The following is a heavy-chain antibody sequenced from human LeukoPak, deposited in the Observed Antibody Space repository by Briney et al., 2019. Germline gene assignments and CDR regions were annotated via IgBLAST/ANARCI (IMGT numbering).Heavy chain of an antibody. Sequence: SETLSLTCTVSGGSISSHYWSWIRQPPGKGLEWIGYIYYSGSTNYNPSLKSRVTISVDTSNNQFSLKLSSVTAADTAVYYCAREGMATRTFDYWGQGTLVTVSS. D-gene: IGHD5-24*01. CDR1: GGSISSHY. V-gene: IGHV4-59*11. CDR3: AREGMATRTFDY. CDR2: IYYSGST. J-gene: IGHJ4*02.